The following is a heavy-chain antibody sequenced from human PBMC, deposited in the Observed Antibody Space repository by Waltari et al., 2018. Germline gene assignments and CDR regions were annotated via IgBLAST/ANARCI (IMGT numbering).Heavy chain of an antibody. CDR2: VSYSGTT. CDR1: GVSITGNRHY. Sequence: QLQLQESGPRLVRPSETLSLICRVSGVSITGNRHYWAWIRQSPGQGLEWIGTVSYSGTTYISPSLKSRVSVSRDTSKNQVSLILGSVTAADMAVYYCATYIGALVGTAAFDVWGQGTMVTVSS. CDR3: ATYIGALVGTAAFDV. D-gene: IGHD5-12*01. J-gene: IGHJ3*01. V-gene: IGHV4-39*01.